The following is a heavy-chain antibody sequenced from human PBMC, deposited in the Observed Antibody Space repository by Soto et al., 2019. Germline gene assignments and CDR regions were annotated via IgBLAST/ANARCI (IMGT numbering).Heavy chain of an antibody. D-gene: IGHD4-17*01. Sequence: GGSLRLSCAASGFTFSLFNMNWVRQAPGKGLEWVSYISSTGSTIYYADSVKGRFTIARDNAKNSLYLQMNSLRDEDTAVYSCARVRNYGDYVAPAGMDVWGQGTTVTVSS. CDR2: ISSTGSTI. J-gene: IGHJ6*02. CDR3: ARVRNYGDYVAPAGMDV. V-gene: IGHV3-48*02. CDR1: GFTFSLFN.